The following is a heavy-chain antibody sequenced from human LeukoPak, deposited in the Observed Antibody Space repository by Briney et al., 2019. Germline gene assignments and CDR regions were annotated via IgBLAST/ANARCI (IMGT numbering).Heavy chain of an antibody. CDR1: GYTFTDYY. Sequence: ASVKVSCKASGYTFTDYYMHWVRQAPGQGPEWMGWINPTGGGTHYAEKFQGRVTMTRDTSTSTAYMELSSLRSEDTAVYYCAREYGGNSYYFDYWGQGTLVTVSS. J-gene: IGHJ4*02. CDR3: AREYGGNSYYFDY. CDR2: INPTGGGT. V-gene: IGHV1-2*02. D-gene: IGHD4-23*01.